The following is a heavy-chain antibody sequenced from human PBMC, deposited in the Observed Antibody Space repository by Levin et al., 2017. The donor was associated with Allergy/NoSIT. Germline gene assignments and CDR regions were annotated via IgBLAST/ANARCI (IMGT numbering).Heavy chain of an antibody. D-gene: IGHD2-2*01. Sequence: ASVKVSCKASGYTFTSYDINWVRQATGQGLEWMGWMNPNSGNTGYAQKFQGRVTMTRNTSISTAYMELSSLRSEDTAVYYCAALGRYCSSTSCYDYYYYGMDVWGQGTTVTVSS. CDR1: GYTFTSYD. CDR2: MNPNSGNT. J-gene: IGHJ6*02. V-gene: IGHV1-8*01. CDR3: AALGRYCSSTSCYDYYYYGMDV.